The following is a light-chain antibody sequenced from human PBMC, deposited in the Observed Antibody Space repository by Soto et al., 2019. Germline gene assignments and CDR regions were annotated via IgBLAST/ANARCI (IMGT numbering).Light chain of an antibody. CDR1: QSISSN. CDR3: QQFHDWPMT. CDR2: GAS. V-gene: IGKV3-15*01. J-gene: IGKJ3*01. Sequence: IEMTQSPATLSVSPGERATLSCRASQSISSNLAWYQQKPGQAPRLLISGASTRATGIPARFSGSGSGTDFTLTISSLQSEDFAVYYCQQFHDWPMTFGPGTKVDIK.